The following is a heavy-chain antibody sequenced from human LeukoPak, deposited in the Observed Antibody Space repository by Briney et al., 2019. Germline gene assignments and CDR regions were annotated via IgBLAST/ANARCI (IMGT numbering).Heavy chain of an antibody. D-gene: IGHD1-1*01. Sequence: SVKVSCKASGGTFSNFPISWVRQAPGQGLEWMGGIIPIFGAANYAQKFQGRVTITTDESTSTAYMELSSLRSDDTAVYYCARVLQRGYSHYMDVWGKGTTVTVSS. J-gene: IGHJ6*03. V-gene: IGHV1-69*05. CDR1: GGTFSNFP. CDR3: ARVLQRGYSHYMDV. CDR2: IIPIFGAA.